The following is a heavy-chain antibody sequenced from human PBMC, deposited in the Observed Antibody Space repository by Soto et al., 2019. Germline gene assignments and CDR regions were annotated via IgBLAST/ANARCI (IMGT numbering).Heavy chain of an antibody. V-gene: IGHV1-46*01. J-gene: IGHJ4*02. D-gene: IGHD3-10*01. Sequence: QVQLVQSGAEVKKPGASVKVSCKASGYTFTSYYMHWVRQAPGQGLEWMGIINPSGGSTSYAQKFQGRVTMTRDTSTSTVYMELSSLRSEDTAVYYCARDGSGSLGMYYFDYWGQGTLVTVSS. CDR2: INPSGGST. CDR1: GYTFTSYY. CDR3: ARDGSGSLGMYYFDY.